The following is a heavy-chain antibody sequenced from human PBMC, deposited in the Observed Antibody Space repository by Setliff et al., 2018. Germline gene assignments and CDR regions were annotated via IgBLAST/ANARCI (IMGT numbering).Heavy chain of an antibody. CDR2: VGYNGNT. Sequence: SETLSLTCTVSGGSINNYHWNWIRQPPGKGLEWIGYVGYNGNTHYNPSLNSLVTMSVDTSKNQFSLKLTSVSAADTAVYYCARWGENSGRPDWRAFDIWGQGTMVTVSS. CDR1: GGSINNYH. J-gene: IGHJ3*02. D-gene: IGHD1-26*01. V-gene: IGHV4-59*01. CDR3: ARWGENSGRPDWRAFDI.